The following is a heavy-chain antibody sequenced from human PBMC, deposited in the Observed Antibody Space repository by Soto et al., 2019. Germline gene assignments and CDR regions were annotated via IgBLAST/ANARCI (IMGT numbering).Heavy chain of an antibody. CDR3: ARADLVGSPSYYFDY. J-gene: IGHJ4*02. Sequence: SLTCAVYGGSFSGYYWSWIRQPPGKGLEWIGEINHSGSTNYNPSLKSRVTISVDTSKNQFSLKLSSVTAADTAVYYCARADLVGSPSYYFDYWGQGTLVTVSS. D-gene: IGHD3-10*01. CDR2: INHSGST. CDR1: GGSFSGYY. V-gene: IGHV4-34*01.